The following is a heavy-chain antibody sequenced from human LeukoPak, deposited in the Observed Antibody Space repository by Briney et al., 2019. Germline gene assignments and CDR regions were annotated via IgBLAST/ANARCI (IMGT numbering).Heavy chain of an antibody. CDR2: IYSGGST. CDR1: GFTVSSNY. CDR3: ARGRYYYGSGSYRDHAFDI. J-gene: IGHJ3*02. V-gene: IGHV3-53*01. Sequence: GGSLRLSCAASGFTVSSNYMSWVRQAPGKGLEWVSVIYSGGSTYYADSVKGRFTISRDNSKSTLYLQMNSLRAEDTAVYYCARGRYYYGSGSYRDHAFDIWAKGQWSPSLQ. D-gene: IGHD3-10*01.